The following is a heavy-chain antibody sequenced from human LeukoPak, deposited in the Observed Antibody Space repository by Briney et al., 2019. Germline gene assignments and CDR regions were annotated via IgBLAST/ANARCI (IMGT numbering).Heavy chain of an antibody. D-gene: IGHD2-15*01. CDR2: IYPGDSDT. Sequence: GESLQISCKGSGYSFTSYWIGWVRQMPGKGLEWMGIIYPGDSDTRYSPSFQGQVTISADKSISTAYLQWSSLKASDTAMYYCARVRYCSGGSCYTDEYFQHWGQGTLVTVSS. CDR3: ARVRYCSGGSCYTDEYFQH. J-gene: IGHJ1*01. CDR1: GYSFTSYW. V-gene: IGHV5-51*01.